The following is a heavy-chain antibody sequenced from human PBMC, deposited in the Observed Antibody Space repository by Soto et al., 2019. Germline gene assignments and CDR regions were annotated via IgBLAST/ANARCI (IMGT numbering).Heavy chain of an antibody. CDR3: ARGDGTGLHSSGWSPRF. J-gene: IGHJ1*01. CDR1: GFTFSIST. V-gene: IGHV3-21*01. D-gene: IGHD6-13*01. Sequence: EVQLVESGGGLVKPGGSLTLSCAASGFTFSISTMSWVRQAPGKRLEWVSSISSGTTYFYYADSVKGRFSISRDNAKHSLSLQMNSLRVEDTAGYFCARGDGTGLHSSGWSPRFWGQGTLVMVSS. CDR2: ISSGTTYF.